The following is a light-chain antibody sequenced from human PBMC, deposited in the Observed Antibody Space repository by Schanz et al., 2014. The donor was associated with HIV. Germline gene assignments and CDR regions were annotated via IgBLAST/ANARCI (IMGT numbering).Light chain of an antibody. CDR1: QSINNDY. CDR3: QQRSNWPPYT. Sequence: IVLTQSPGTLSLSPGEKATLSCKASQSINNDYLAWYQQKPGQAPRLLIYVASIRASGVPERFSGSGSGTDFTLTISSLEPEDFAVYYCQQRSNWPPYTFGQGTKLEI. J-gene: IGKJ2*01. V-gene: IGKV3D-20*02. CDR2: VAS.